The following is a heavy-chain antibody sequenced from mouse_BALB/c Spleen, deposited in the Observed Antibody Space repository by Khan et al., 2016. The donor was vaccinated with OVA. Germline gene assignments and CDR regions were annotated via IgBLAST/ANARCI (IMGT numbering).Heavy chain of an antibody. CDR3: ARIYGGDFDY. V-gene: IGHV3-2*02. CDR1: GYSITTDYA. CDR2: ISYSGNT. Sequence: EVQLVESGPGLVKPSQSLSLTCTVTGYSITTDYAWNWIRQFPGSKLEWMGHISYSGNTKYNPSLKSRISITRATSKNPFFLQLKSVTTEDTARYYCARIYGGDFDYWGQGTTLTVSS. J-gene: IGHJ2*01. D-gene: IGHD1-1*01.